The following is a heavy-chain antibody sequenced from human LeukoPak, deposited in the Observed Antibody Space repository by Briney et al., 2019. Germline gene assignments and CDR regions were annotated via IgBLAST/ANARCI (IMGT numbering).Heavy chain of an antibody. J-gene: IGHJ5*02. CDR3: TRAHIQDYTIVGLVDH. Sequence: ETGGSLRLSCAVSGFIFDNYDMHWVRQISGEGLEWVAAIGTGGDTYYRDSVKGRFTISRGNAKNSLYLQMDSLRVEDTAVYYCTRAHIQDYTIVGLVDHWGQGTLVTVSS. V-gene: IGHV3-13*01. CDR1: GFIFDNYD. D-gene: IGHD1-26*01. CDR2: IGTGGDT.